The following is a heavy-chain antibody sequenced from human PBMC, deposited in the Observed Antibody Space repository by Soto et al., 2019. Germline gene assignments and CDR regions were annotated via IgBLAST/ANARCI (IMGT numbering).Heavy chain of an antibody. CDR1: GGSISSYY. CDR2: IYYSGST. CDR3: ARELFGRSVWFDP. Sequence: QVQLQESGPGLVKPSETLSLTCTVSGGSISSYYWSWIRQPPGKGLEWIGYIYYSGSTNYNPSLKSRVTISVDTSKNQFSLKLSSVTAADTAVYYCARELFGRSVWFDPWDQGTLVTVSS. D-gene: IGHD3-10*01. J-gene: IGHJ5*02. V-gene: IGHV4-59*01.